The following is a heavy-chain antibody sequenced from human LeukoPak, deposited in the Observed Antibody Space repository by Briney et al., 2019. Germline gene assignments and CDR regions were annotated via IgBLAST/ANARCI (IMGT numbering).Heavy chain of an antibody. J-gene: IGHJ6*02. D-gene: IGHD2-15*01. CDR2: ISSSGGST. Sequence: PGGSLRLSCAASGFTFSSYAMTWVRQAPGKGLEWVSDISSSGGSTYYADSVKGRFTISRDNSKNTLYVQMNSLRAEDTAIYYCAKLKDIDLGWGIDIWGQGTTVTVS. V-gene: IGHV3-23*01. CDR3: AKLKDIDLGWGIDI. CDR1: GFTFSSYA.